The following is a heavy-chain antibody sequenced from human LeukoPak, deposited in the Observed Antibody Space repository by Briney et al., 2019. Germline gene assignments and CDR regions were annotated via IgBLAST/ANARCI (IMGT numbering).Heavy chain of an antibody. Sequence: GGSLRLSCAASGFTFSDYYMSWIRQAPGKGLEWVSYISSSGSTIYYADSVKGRFTISRDNAKNSLYLQMNSLRAEDTALYYCAGTYYHDSSGFYPEFFQHWGQGTLVIISS. V-gene: IGHV3-11*01. D-gene: IGHD3-22*01. CDR1: GFTFSDYY. CDR2: ISSSGSTI. CDR3: AGTYYHDSSGFYPEFFQH. J-gene: IGHJ1*01.